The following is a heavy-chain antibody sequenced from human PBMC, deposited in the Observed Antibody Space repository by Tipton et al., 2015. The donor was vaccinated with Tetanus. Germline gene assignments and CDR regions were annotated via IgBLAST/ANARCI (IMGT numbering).Heavy chain of an antibody. Sequence: SLRLSCAASGFTVSSNYMTWVRQPPGKGLEWISYISSAGSPIYFADSVEGRFTISRDNAKNLLYLQMHNLRDEDTAVYYCARAPGGGSYHMDFWGQGTLVAVSS. CDR3: ARAPGGGSYHMDF. V-gene: IGHV3-48*03. D-gene: IGHD3-16*02. CDR1: GFTVSSNY. J-gene: IGHJ4*02. CDR2: ISSAGSPI.